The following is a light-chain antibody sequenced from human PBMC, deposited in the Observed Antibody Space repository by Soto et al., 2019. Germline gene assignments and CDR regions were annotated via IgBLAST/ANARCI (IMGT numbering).Light chain of an antibody. CDR1: QSVSSY. CDR2: DAS. CDR3: QQRSNWSPVYP. V-gene: IGKV3-11*01. Sequence: EIVLTQSPATLSLSPGERATLSCRASQSVSSYLAWYQQKPGQAPRLLIYDASNRATGIPARFSGSGAGTAFTLSISRLEPEDFAVYYWQQRSNWSPVYPFGQGTKLEIK. J-gene: IGKJ2*01.